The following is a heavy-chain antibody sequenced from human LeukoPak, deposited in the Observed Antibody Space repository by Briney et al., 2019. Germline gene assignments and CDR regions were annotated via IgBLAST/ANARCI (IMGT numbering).Heavy chain of an antibody. D-gene: IGHD3-10*01. J-gene: IGHJ4*02. Sequence: GGSLRLSCAVSGLPYSSYYMSWIRQAPGKGLEWISYISDSGSYTNYADSVRGRFTISRDNAKNSLFLQVNSLRADDTAVYYCATTMGRGPGGHFVSWGQGTLATVSS. CDR1: GLPYSSYY. V-gene: IGHV3-11*03. CDR3: ATTMGRGPGGHFVS. CDR2: ISDSGSYT.